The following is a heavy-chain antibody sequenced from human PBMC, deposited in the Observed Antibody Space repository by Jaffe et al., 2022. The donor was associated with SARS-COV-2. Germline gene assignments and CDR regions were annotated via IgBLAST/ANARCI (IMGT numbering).Heavy chain of an antibody. D-gene: IGHD3-16*02. CDR2: ISSSSSYI. CDR3: ARGYDYVWGSYRSGMFDY. CDR1: GFTFSSYS. V-gene: IGHV3-21*01. J-gene: IGHJ4*02. Sequence: EVQLVESGGGLVKPGGSLRLSCAASGFTFSSYSMNWVRQAPGKGLEWVSSISSSSSYIYYADSVKGRFTISRDNAKNSLYLQMNSLRAEDTAVYYCARGYDYVWGSYRSGMFDYWGQGTLVTVSS.